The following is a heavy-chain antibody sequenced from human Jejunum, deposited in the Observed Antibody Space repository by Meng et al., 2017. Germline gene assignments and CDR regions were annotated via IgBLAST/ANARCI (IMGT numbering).Heavy chain of an antibody. CDR1: GFTFSSHW. V-gene: IGHV3-74*02. CDR3: ARVVTWFDP. D-gene: IGHD3-16*02. J-gene: IGHJ5*02. Sequence: QLVGSGGGLVQPGGSLGLSCAASGFTFSSHWMHWVRQAPGKGLVWVSRIKSDGTTTNYADSVKGRFTISRDNAKNTLYLQMNSLRAEDTAVYYCARVVTWFDPWGQGTLVTVSS. CDR2: IKSDGTTT.